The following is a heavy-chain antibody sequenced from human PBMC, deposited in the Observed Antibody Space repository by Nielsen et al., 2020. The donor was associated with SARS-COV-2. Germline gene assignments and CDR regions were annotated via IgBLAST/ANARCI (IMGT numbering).Heavy chain of an antibody. J-gene: IGHJ3*02. CDR3: ARARSGSYYEAFDI. CDR2: ISWNSGSI. CDR1: GFTFDDYA. Sequence: SLKISCAASGFTFDDYAMHWVRQAPGKGLEWVSGISWNSGSIGYADSVKGRFTISRDNAKNSLYLQMNSLRAEDTAVYYCARARSGSYYEAFDIWGQGTMVTVSS. D-gene: IGHD1-26*01. V-gene: IGHV3-9*01.